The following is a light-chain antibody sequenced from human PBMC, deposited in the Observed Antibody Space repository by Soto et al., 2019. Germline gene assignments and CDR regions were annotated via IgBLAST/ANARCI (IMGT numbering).Light chain of an antibody. Sequence: QSALTQPRSVSGSPGQSVTISCTGTSSDVGGYNSVSWYQQHPGKAPKLMIYDVSKRPSGVPDRFSGSKSGNTASLTISGLQAEDEAYYYCCSYAGRTYVFGTGTKVTVL. V-gene: IGLV2-11*01. CDR2: DVS. J-gene: IGLJ1*01. CDR3: CSYAGRTYV. CDR1: SSDVGGYNS.